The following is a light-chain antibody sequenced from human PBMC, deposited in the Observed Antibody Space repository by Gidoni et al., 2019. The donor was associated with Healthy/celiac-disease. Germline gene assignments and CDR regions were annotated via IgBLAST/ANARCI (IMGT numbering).Light chain of an antibody. CDR2: DVS. J-gene: IGLJ2*01. Sequence: QSALTQPPSACGSPGQSVTISCTGTSSDVGGYNYVSWYQQHLGKAPTLMIYDVSKRPSGVPDLFSSSKSCTPAPPPVPLLQAEDEADYYFISYAGSTNNVVFGGWTTLPVL. CDR1: SSDVGGYNY. V-gene: IGLV2-8*01. CDR3: ISYAGSTNNVV.